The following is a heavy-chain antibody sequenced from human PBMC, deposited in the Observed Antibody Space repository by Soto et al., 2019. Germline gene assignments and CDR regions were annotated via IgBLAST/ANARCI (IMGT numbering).Heavy chain of an antibody. CDR3: ARDLRHSYGYREVDDY. CDR1: GFTFSSYA. CDR2: ISYDGSNK. J-gene: IGHJ4*02. D-gene: IGHD5-18*01. Sequence: QVQLVESGGGVVQPGRSLTLSCAASGFTFSSYAMHWVRQAPGKGLEWVAVISYDGSNKYYADSVKGRFTISRDNSKNTLYLQMNSLRAEDTAVYYCARDLRHSYGYREVDDYWGQGTLVTVSS. V-gene: IGHV3-30-3*01.